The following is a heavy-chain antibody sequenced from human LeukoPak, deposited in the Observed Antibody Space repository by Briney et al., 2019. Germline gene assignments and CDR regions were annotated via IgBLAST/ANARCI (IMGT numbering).Heavy chain of an antibody. D-gene: IGHD6-13*01. V-gene: IGHV1-24*01. Sequence: GSVKVSCKVSGYTLTELSMHWVRQAPGKGLEWMGGFDPEDGETIYAQKFQGRVTMTEDTSTDTAYMELSSLRSEDTVVYYCATRSVYSSSWVDYWGQGTLVTVSS. CDR3: ATRSVYSSSWVDY. CDR1: GYTLTELS. J-gene: IGHJ4*02. CDR2: FDPEDGET.